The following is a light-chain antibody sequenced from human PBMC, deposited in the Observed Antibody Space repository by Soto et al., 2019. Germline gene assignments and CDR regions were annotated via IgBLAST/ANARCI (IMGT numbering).Light chain of an antibody. V-gene: IGLV2-14*01. CDR1: SSDVGAYNY. J-gene: IGLJ1*01. CDR3: SSYTNSSTLGV. Sequence: QSVLTQPAFVSGSPGQSITISCTGTSSDVGAYNYVSWYQQHPGKAPKLMISEVTNRPSGVSNRFSGSKSGNTASLTISGLQAEDEADYYCSSYTNSSTLGVFGTGTKLTVL. CDR2: EVT.